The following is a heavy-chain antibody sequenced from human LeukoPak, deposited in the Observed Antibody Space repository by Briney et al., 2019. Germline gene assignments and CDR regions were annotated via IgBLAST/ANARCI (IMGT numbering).Heavy chain of an antibody. CDR3: ARGGFNMVRGVIIPSNSYYYYMDI. Sequence: TGGSLRLSCAVSGFTFSAYSMNWVRQAPGKGLEWVSSITSGDFVYFADSLKGRFTISRDNAQSSLYLQMNSLRAEDTAVYYCARGGFNMVRGVIIPSNSYYYYMDIWGKGTTVTVSS. V-gene: IGHV3-21*01. CDR1: GFTFSAYS. D-gene: IGHD3-10*01. J-gene: IGHJ6*03. CDR2: ITSGDFV.